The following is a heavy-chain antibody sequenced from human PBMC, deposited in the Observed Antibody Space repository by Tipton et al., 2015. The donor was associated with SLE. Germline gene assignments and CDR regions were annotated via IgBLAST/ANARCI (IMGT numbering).Heavy chain of an antibody. CDR3: AKKGNFDDIWGSSALNFDAFDL. CDR1: GGSISSGSYY. V-gene: IGHV4-61*02. D-gene: IGHD3-16*01. J-gene: IGHJ3*01. CDR2: IYISGTT. Sequence: TLSLTCTVSGGSISSGSYYWNWIRQPAGKGLEWIGRIYISGTTNYIPSLKSRVTISVDTSKNQFSLKLSSVTAADTAVYYCAKKGNFDDIWGSSALNFDAFDLWGQGTLVTVSS.